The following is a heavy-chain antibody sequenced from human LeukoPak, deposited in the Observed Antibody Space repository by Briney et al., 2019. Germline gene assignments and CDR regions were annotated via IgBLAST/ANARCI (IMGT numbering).Heavy chain of an antibody. CDR1: GFTFSSYS. Sequence: GGSLRLSCAASGFTFSSYSMNWVRQAPGKGLEWVSSISSSSSYIYYADSVKGRFTISRDNAKNSVYLQMNSLRAEDTAVYYCAKDRCSNGIGCYYYYMDVWGKGTTVTISS. D-gene: IGHD2-8*01. J-gene: IGHJ6*03. V-gene: IGHV3-21*01. CDR2: ISSSSSYI. CDR3: AKDRCSNGIGCYYYYMDV.